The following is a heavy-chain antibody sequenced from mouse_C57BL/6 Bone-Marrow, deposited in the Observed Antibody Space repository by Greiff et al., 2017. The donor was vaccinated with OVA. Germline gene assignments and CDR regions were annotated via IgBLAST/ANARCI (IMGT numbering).Heavy chain of an antibody. D-gene: IGHD1-1*01. J-gene: IGHJ3*01. CDR3: ARDYGSSYQFAY. V-gene: IGHV1-81*01. CDR2: IYPRSGNT. Sequence: VQVVESGAELARPGASVKLSCKASGYTFTSYGISWVKQRTGQGLEWIGEIYPRSGNTYYNEKFKGKATLTADKSSSTAYMELRSLTSEDSAVYCCARDYGSSYQFAYWGQGTLVTVSA. CDR1: GYTFTSYG.